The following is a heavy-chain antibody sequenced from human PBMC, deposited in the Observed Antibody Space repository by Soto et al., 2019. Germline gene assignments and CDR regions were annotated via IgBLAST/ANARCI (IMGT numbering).Heavy chain of an antibody. D-gene: IGHD3-22*01. Sequence: PSETLSLTCTASGGSISSGDYYWSWIRQPPGKGLEWIGYIYYSGSTYYNPSLKSRVTISVDTSKNQFSLKLSSVTAAATAVYYCARGPTRPYYSDGSGYGAFDICGQGTLVTVSS. J-gene: IGHJ3*02. CDR1: GGSISSGDYY. CDR3: ARGPTRPYYSDGSGYGAFDI. CDR2: IYYSGST. V-gene: IGHV4-30-4*01.